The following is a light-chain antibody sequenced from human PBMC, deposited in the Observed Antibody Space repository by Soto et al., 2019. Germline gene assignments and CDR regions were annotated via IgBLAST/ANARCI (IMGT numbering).Light chain of an antibody. CDR2: AAS. V-gene: IGKV1-39*01. CDR3: QQSYSTLFT. CDR1: QTIIRY. Sequence: DIQMTQSPSSLSASVGDRVTITCRASQTIIRYLNWYQQKPGRAPNLLIYAASSLQSGVPSRFSGSGSGTEFTLTISSLQPKDFATYYCQQSYSTLFTFGPGTKVEIK. J-gene: IGKJ3*01.